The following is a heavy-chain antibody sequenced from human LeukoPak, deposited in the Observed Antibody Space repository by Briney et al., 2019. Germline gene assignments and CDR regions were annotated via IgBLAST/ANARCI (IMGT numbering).Heavy chain of an antibody. Sequence: GGSLRLSCAASGFTFSSYAMSWVRQAPGKGLEWVSVIYSGGSTYYADSVKGRFTISRDNSKNTLYLQMNSLRAEDTAVYYCARITSQYYYDSSGYIDYWGQGTLVTVSS. CDR2: IYSGGST. V-gene: IGHV3-53*01. D-gene: IGHD3-22*01. J-gene: IGHJ4*02. CDR3: ARITSQYYYDSSGYIDY. CDR1: GFTFSSYA.